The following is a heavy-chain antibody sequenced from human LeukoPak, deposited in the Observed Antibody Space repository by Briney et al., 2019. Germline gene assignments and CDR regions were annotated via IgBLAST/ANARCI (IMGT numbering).Heavy chain of an antibody. V-gene: IGHV3-23*01. CDR2: FSGSGGTT. D-gene: IGHD2-8*01. Sequence: QPGGSLRLSCAASGFTFSSYAMNWVRQAPGRGLEWVSGFSGSGGTTYYADSVKGRFTISRDSSKNTLYLQMNSLRAEDTAVYYCANGNRCTSPNCLGYYYFYMDVWGKGTTVTVSS. J-gene: IGHJ6*03. CDR1: GFTFSSYA. CDR3: ANGNRCTSPNCLGYYYFYMDV.